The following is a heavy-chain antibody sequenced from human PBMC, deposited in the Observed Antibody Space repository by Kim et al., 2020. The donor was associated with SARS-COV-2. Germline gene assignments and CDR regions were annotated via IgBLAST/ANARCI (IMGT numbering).Heavy chain of an antibody. V-gene: IGHV3-9*01. D-gene: IGHD6-19*01. J-gene: IGHJ4*02. Sequence: GYETSVQGRFNISRDNAKNSLYLQINSRRAEDTALYYCAKDTGYSSGGIDYWGQGPLVTVSS. CDR3: AKDTGYSSGGIDY.